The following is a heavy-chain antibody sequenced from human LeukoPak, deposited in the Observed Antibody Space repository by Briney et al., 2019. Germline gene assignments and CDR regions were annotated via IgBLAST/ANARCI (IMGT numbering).Heavy chain of an antibody. D-gene: IGHD3-22*01. CDR1: GFTFSSYA. J-gene: IGHJ6*03. V-gene: IGHV3-30*04. Sequence: RGGSLRLSCAASGFTFSSYAMHWVRQAPGKGLEWVAIISYDGSNKYYADSVKGRFTISRDNSKNTLYLQMNSLRAEDTAVYYCARDQAMIVVVILGYMDVWGKGTTVTVSS. CDR3: ARDQAMIVVVILGYMDV. CDR2: ISYDGSNK.